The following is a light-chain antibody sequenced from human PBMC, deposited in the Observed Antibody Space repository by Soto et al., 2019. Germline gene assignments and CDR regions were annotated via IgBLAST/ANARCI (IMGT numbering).Light chain of an antibody. CDR2: EVV. CDR3: CSYAGHTNVL. CDR1: INDVGGYNY. J-gene: IGLJ2*01. V-gene: IGLV2-8*01. Sequence: QSALTQPPSASGSPGQSVTISCTGTINDVGGYNYVSWYQHYPGEAPKLMIYEVVKRPSGVPDRFSGSKSGNTASLTVSGLQAEDEADYYCCSYAGHTNVLFGGGTKLPS.